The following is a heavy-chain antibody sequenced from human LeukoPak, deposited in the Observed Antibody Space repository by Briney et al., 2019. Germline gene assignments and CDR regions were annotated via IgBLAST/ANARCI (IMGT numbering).Heavy chain of an antibody. CDR3: ARRNGGNYYHFDN. CDR2: LYPDDSDT. J-gene: IGHJ4*02. D-gene: IGHD1-26*01. CDR1: GYSFTSYW. Sequence: NPGESLKISCKGSGYSFTSYWIGWVRQTPGRGLELMGTLYPDDSDTRYSPSFEGQVTISADKSINTAYLQWSSLMASDTAIYYCARRNGGNYYHFDNWGQGTLVTVSS. V-gene: IGHV5-51*01.